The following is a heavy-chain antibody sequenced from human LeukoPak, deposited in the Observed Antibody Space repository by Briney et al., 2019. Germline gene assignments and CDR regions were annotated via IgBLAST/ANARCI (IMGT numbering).Heavy chain of an antibody. CDR3: ATATFYSSSSRASYFQH. CDR2: INGDGRNI. Sequence: SGGSLRLSCVASGFTFSSYWMHWVRQDPRKGLVWVSRINGDGRNINYADSVRGRFTISRDNAKNTLYLQMNTLRAEDTAVYYCATATFYSSSSRASYFQHWGQGTLVTVSS. J-gene: IGHJ1*01. D-gene: IGHD6-6*01. CDR1: GFTFSSYW. V-gene: IGHV3-74*01.